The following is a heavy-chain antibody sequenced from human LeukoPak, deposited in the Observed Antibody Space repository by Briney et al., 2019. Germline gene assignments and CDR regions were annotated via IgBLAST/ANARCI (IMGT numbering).Heavy chain of an antibody. CDR1: GYTFTIYG. Sequence: GASVKVSCKASGYTFTIYGISCVRQAPGQGLECMGWIIAYNGNTNYAQKLQGRVTMTTDTSTSTAYMELRSLRSDDTAVYYCARVKDIVVVVAATANLDYWGQGTLVTVSS. CDR3: ARVKDIVVVVAATANLDY. CDR2: IIAYNGNT. J-gene: IGHJ4*02. D-gene: IGHD2-15*01. V-gene: IGHV1-18*01.